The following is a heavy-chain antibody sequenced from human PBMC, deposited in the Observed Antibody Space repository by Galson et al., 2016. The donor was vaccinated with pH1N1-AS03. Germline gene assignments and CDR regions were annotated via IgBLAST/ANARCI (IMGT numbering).Heavy chain of an antibody. Sequence: SLRLSCAASGFTFSNCGMSWVRQAPGKGLEWVAGISGSGGGTYYLDSVKGRFTISRDNSKNTVYLQMSSLRVEDTAVYYCAKEGPPALLVYYAMDVWGHGTTVTVS. CDR1: GFTFSNCG. V-gene: IGHV3-23*01. CDR3: AKEGPPALLVYYAMDV. D-gene: IGHD2-15*01. CDR2: ISGSGGGT. J-gene: IGHJ6*02.